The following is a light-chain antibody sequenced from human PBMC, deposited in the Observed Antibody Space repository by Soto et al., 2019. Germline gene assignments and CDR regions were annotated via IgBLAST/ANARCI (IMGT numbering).Light chain of an antibody. V-gene: IGKV1-9*01. CDR1: QGISSY. J-gene: IGKJ1*01. Sequence: IQLTQSPSFLSASVGDRVTITCRASQGISSYLAWYQQRPGKAPKLLIYAASTLQSGVPSRFSGSGSGTDFTLTISSLQPDDFATYYCQQYKSYPWTFGQGTKVDIK. CDR2: AAS. CDR3: QQYKSYPWT.